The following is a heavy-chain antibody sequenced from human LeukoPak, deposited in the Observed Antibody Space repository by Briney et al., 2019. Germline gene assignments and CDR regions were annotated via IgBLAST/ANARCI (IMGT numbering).Heavy chain of an antibody. CDR3: ARASIAAGPYYFDH. J-gene: IGHJ4*02. CDR2: IKQDGSEK. CDR1: GFTFSSYG. D-gene: IGHD6-13*01. Sequence: GRSLRLSCAASGFTFSSYGMHWVRQAPGKGLEWVANIKQDGSEKYYVGSVKGRFTISRDNAKNSLYLQMNSLRAEDTAVYYCARASIAAGPYYFDHWGQGTLVTVSS. V-gene: IGHV3-7*01.